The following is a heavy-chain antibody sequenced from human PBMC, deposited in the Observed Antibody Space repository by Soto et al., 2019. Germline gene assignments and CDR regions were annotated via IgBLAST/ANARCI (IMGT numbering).Heavy chain of an antibody. Sequence: EVQVVESGGGLVQPGGSLRLSCAASGFTFNKYSMNWVRQAPGKGLEWVSYISSSSSTRDYADSVKGRFTISRDNAKNSLYRQMNSLRAEDTAVYYCVRDRSGSGNWFDPWGQGTLVTVSS. CDR3: VRDRSGSGNWFDP. V-gene: IGHV3-48*01. CDR2: ISSSSSTR. D-gene: IGHD3-10*01. CDR1: GFTFNKYS. J-gene: IGHJ5*02.